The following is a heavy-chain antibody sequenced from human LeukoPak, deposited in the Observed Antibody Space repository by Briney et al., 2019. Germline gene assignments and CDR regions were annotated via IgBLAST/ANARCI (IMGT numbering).Heavy chain of an antibody. CDR2: ISSSGSTI. D-gene: IGHD6-19*01. J-gene: IGHJ3*02. CDR3: ARVPRGSSGWYEGAFDI. V-gene: IGHV3-11*01. Sequence: GGSLRLSCAASGFTFSDYYMSWIRQAPGKGLEWVSYISSSGSTIYYADSAKGRFTISRDNAKNSLYLQMNSLRAEDTAVYYCARVPRGSSGWYEGAFDIWGQGTMVTVSS. CDR1: GFTFSDYY.